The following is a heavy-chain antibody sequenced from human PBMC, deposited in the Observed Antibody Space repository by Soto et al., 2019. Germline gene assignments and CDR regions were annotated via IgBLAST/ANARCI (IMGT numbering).Heavy chain of an antibody. Sequence: QVQLQESGPGLVKPSQTLSLTCTVSGGSISSGGYYWSWIRQHPGKGLEWIGYIYYSGSTYYNPTLKSRVTVLVDTSKNQFSLKRSAVTAADTAVYYCARILGYCSGCSCYSDWLLDYWGQGTLVTVSS. CDR2: IYYSGST. CDR1: GGSISSGGYY. D-gene: IGHD2-15*01. V-gene: IGHV4-31*03. J-gene: IGHJ4*02. CDR3: ARILGYCSGCSCYSDWLLDY.